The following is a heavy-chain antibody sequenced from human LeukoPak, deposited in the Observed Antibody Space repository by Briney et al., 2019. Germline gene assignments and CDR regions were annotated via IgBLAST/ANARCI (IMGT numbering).Heavy chain of an antibody. CDR2: IEHDGSER. Sequence: GGSLRLSCAASGLTSGSYWMTWVRHTPRQGLEWVANIEHDGSERNYMESVKGRFTISRDNGKNLLHLQMNNLRAEGTAVYYCAAGTGWTSEYWGQGILVTVSS. D-gene: IGHD2-8*02. J-gene: IGHJ4*02. CDR1: GLTSGSYW. CDR3: AAGTGWTSEY. V-gene: IGHV3-7*03.